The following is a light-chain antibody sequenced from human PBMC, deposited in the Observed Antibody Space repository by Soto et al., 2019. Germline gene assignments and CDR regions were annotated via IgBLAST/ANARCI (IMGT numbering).Light chain of an antibody. CDR3: QQRGGWPLT. CDR1: QGVGRF. J-gene: IGKJ4*01. CDR2: DAS. V-gene: IGKV3D-11*01. Sequence: DIVLTQSPATLSLSPGERAALSCRASQGVGRFLAWYQQKPGQAPRLLIYDASNRATGIPARFSGSGSETDFTLAIDNLEPEDFAVYYCQQRGGWPLTFGGGTKVDIK.